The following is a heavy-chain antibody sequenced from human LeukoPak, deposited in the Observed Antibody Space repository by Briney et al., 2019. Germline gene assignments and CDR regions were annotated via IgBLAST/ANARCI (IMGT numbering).Heavy chain of an antibody. CDR3: ARARIVVVPAAIRTYYYYMDV. J-gene: IGHJ6*03. V-gene: IGHV1-69*01. CDR2: IIPIFGTA. D-gene: IGHD2-2*02. Sequence: SVKVSCKASGGTFSSYAISWVRQAPGQGLEWMGGIIPIFGTANYAQKFQGRVTITSDESTSTAYMELSSLRSEDTAVYYCARARIVVVPAAIRTYYYYMDVWGKGTTVTVSS. CDR1: GGTFSSYA.